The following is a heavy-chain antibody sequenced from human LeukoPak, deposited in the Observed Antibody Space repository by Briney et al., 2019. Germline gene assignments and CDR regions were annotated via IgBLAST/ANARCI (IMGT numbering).Heavy chain of an antibody. J-gene: IGHJ4*02. CDR3: ARGSKDDFWSGYYPRSVQSRSSGFDY. V-gene: IGHV4-34*01. D-gene: IGHD3-3*01. CDR2: INHSGST. CDR1: GGSFSGYY. Sequence: PSETLSLTCAVYGGSFSGYYWSWIRQPPGKGLEWIGEINHSGSTNYNPSLKSRVTISVDTSKNQFSLKLSSVTAADTAVYYCARGSKDDFWSGYYPRSVQSRSSGFDYWGQGTLVTVSS.